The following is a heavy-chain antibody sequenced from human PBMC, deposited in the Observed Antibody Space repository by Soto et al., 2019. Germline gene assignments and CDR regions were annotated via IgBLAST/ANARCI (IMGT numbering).Heavy chain of an antibody. V-gene: IGHV3-48*03. J-gene: IGHJ4*02. CDR1: GFTFSSYE. D-gene: IGHD3-9*01. Sequence: PGGSLRLSCAASGFTFSSYEMNWVRQAPGKGLEWVSYISSSGSTIYYADSVKGRFTISRDNAKNSLYLQMNSLRAEDTAVYYCVVDWLLWTFDYWGQGTLVTVSS. CDR2: ISSSGSTI. CDR3: VVDWLLWTFDY.